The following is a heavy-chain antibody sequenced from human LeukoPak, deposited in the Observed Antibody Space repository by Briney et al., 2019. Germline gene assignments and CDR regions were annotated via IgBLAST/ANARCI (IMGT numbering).Heavy chain of an antibody. CDR2: LYYSGST. CDR1: GGSISSSNYY. CDR3: ARDSAMGPPSFDY. D-gene: IGHD1-26*01. Sequence: SETLSLTCTVSGGSISSSNYYWGWIRQPPGKGLEWIGSLYYSGSTYYNPSLKSRVTISVDTSKNQFSLKLTSVTAADTAAYYCARDSAMGPPSFDYWGQGTLVTVSS. J-gene: IGHJ4*02. V-gene: IGHV4-39*07.